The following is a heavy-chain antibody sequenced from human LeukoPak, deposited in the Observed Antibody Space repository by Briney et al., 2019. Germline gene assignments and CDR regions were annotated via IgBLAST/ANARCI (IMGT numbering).Heavy chain of an antibody. D-gene: IGHD2-15*01. CDR2: ISDSGGST. J-gene: IGHJ3*01. V-gene: IGHV3-23*01. CDR1: GFTFSSYA. CDR3: GKGQNCCGGSCYDEALLL. Sequence: GGSLRLSCAASGFTFSSYAMSWVRQAPGKGLEWVSAISDSGGSTYYADSVKGRFTISRDNSKNTLYLQMNSLRAEDTAVYYCGKGQNCCGGSCYDEALLLWGQGTMVTVSS.